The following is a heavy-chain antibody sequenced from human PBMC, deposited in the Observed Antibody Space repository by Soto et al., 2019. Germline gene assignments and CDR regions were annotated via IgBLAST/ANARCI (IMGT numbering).Heavy chain of an antibody. CDR2: ISASGGST. CDR3: AKDLTTSTNYNYGMDV. V-gene: IGHV3-23*01. J-gene: IGHJ6*02. Sequence: EVQLLESGGGLVQPGGSLRLSCAASGFTFSTYAMSWVRQAPGKGLEWVSVISASGGSTFYADSVKGRFTVSRDNSRNTLYLQVISLIVEDTAVYYCAKDLTTSTNYNYGMDVWGQGTTVTVSS. CDR1: GFTFSTYA. D-gene: IGHD1-1*01.